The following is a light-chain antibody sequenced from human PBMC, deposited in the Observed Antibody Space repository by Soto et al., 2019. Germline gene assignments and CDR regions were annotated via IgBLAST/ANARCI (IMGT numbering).Light chain of an antibody. CDR1: GSDVGGYNS. Sequence: QSALTQPASVSGSPGQSITISCTGTGSDVGGYNSVSWYQQYPGKAPKVMIYEVRYRPSGIPNRFSGSKSGNTASLTISGIQAEDEAHYYCSSYTSRSTLVFGGGTKLTVL. J-gene: IGLJ2*01. CDR2: EVR. CDR3: SSYTSRSTLV. V-gene: IGLV2-14*01.